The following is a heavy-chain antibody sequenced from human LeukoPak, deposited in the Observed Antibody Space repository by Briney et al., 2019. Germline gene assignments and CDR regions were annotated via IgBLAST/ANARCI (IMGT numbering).Heavy chain of an antibody. V-gene: IGHV4-34*01. D-gene: IGHD6-19*01. CDR3: ARGTLYSGWSYYFDY. CDR1: SGSFSGYY. CDR2: INHSVGT. Sequence: PSETLSLTCSVYSGSFSGYYWSWIRQPPGKGLEWIGEINHSVGTNYNPSLKSRVTISVDMSKNHFSLRLSSVTAADTAMYYCARGTLYSGWSYYFDYWGQGSQVTVSS. J-gene: IGHJ4*02.